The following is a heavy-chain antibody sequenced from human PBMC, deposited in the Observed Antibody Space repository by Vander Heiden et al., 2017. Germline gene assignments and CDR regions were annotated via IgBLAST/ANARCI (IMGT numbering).Heavy chain of an antibody. Sequence: EVQLLESGGGLVQPGGALRLSCAASGFTFSSYAMSWVRQAPGKGLEWVSAISGSGGSTYYADSVKGRFTISRDNSKNTLYLQMNSLRAEDTAVYYCAKALGSYPAFDIWGQGTMVTVSS. J-gene: IGHJ3*02. CDR2: ISGSGGST. CDR3: AKALGSYPAFDI. CDR1: GFTFSSYA. V-gene: IGHV3-23*01. D-gene: IGHD3-16*02.